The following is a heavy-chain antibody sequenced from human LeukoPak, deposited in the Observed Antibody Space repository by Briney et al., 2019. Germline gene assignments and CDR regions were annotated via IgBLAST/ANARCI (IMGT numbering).Heavy chain of an antibody. V-gene: IGHV3-30*02. Sequence: GGSLRLSCAASGFTFSSYGMHWVRQAPGKGLEWVAFIRYDGSNKYYADSVKGRFTISRDNSKNTLYLQMNSLRAEDTAVYYCAKEIGYDSSGYYYDYYYYYMDVWGKGTTATISS. D-gene: IGHD3-22*01. CDR1: GFTFSSYG. J-gene: IGHJ6*03. CDR2: IRYDGSNK. CDR3: AKEIGYDSSGYYYDYYYYYMDV.